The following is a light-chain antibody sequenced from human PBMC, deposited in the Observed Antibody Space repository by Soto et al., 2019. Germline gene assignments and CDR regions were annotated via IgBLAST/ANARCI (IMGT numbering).Light chain of an antibody. V-gene: IGKV3-15*01. CDR1: QSVSSN. Sequence: EIVMTQSPATLSVSPGERATISCRASQSVSSNLAWYQQKPGQAPRLLIYGASTRVTGIPARFSGSGSGTDFALLISSLQSEDFAVYYCQQYNNWSPWTFGQGTKVEIK. CDR2: GAS. CDR3: QQYNNWSPWT. J-gene: IGKJ1*01.